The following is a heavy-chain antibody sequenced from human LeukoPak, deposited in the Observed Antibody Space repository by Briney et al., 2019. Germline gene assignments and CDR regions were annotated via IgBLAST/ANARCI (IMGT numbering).Heavy chain of an antibody. V-gene: IGHV1-2*02. Sequence: GASVKVSCKASGYTFTGYYMHWVRQAPGQGLEWMGWINPNSGGTNYAQKFQGRVTMTRDTSTSTVYMELSSLRSEDTAVYYCARPVCSSTSCQSGAFDIWGQGTMVTVSS. J-gene: IGHJ3*02. CDR3: ARPVCSSTSCQSGAFDI. CDR2: INPNSGGT. CDR1: GYTFTGYY. D-gene: IGHD2-2*01.